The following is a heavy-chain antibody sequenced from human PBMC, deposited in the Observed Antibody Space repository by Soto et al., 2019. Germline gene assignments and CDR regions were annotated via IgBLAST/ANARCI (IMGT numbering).Heavy chain of an antibody. J-gene: IGHJ6*01. CDR2: ISAYNGNT. D-gene: IGHD3-10*01. Sequence: QVQLVQSGAEVKKPGASVKVSCKASGYTFTSYGISWVRQAPGQGLEWMGWISAYNGNTNYAQKLQCRVTMTTDTSTRTDYMALRRLRYHETAVYYCATSFLYGQGSYSPYYYYGMDVWGPGTTVTVSS. V-gene: IGHV1-18*01. CDR1: GYTFTSYG. CDR3: ATSFLYGQGSYSPYYYYGMDV.